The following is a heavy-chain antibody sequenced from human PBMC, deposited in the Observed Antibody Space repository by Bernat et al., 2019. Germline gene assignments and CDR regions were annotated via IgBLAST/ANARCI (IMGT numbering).Heavy chain of an antibody. D-gene: IGHD4-17*01. CDR3: ARVPYGDYVDYYYYMDV. Sequence: EVQLLESGGGLVQPGGSLRLSCAASGFTFSSYAMSWVRQAPGKGLEWVSAISGSGGSTYYADSVKGRFTISRDNSKNTLYLQMNSLRSEDTAVYYCARVPYGDYVDYYYYMDVWGKGTTVTVSS. V-gene: IGHV3-23*01. CDR1: GFTFSSYA. CDR2: ISGSGGST. J-gene: IGHJ6*03.